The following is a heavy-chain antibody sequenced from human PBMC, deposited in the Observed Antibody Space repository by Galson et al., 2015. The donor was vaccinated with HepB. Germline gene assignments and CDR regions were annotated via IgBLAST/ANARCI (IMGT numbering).Heavy chain of an antibody. D-gene: IGHD3-16*01. CDR1: GFIFSSYA. CDR3: AREGPMITFGAVNKNDAFDI. J-gene: IGHJ3*02. CDR2: ISYDGSNK. V-gene: IGHV3-30-3*01. Sequence: SLRLSCAASGFIFSSYAMHWVRQAPGKGLEWVAVISYDGSNKYYADSVKGRFTISRDNSKNMVFLQMNSLRAEDTAVFYCAREGPMITFGAVNKNDAFDIWGQGTMLTVSS.